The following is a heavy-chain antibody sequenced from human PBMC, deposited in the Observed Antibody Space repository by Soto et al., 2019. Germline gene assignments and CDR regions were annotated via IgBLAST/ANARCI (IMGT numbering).Heavy chain of an antibody. D-gene: IGHD4-17*01. J-gene: IGHJ6*02. CDR1: GYTFTNCY. CDR3: ARDLPTVLTLSPTYYGMDV. CDR2: INPNDGST. V-gene: IGHV1-46*03. Sequence: QVQLMQSGAEVRKPGASVRLSCKASGYTFTNCYLHWVRQAPGQGLEWMGIINPNDGSTTYPQKFQGRVTMTRDTSTSTVYMELGSLRSEDPAVYFCARDLPTVLTLSPTYYGMDVWGQGTTVTVSS.